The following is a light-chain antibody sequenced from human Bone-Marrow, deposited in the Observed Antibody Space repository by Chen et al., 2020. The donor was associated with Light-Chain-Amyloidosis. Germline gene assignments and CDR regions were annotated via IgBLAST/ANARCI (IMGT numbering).Light chain of an antibody. CDR2: SNN. CDR1: SSNNGSNT. Sequence: QSVLTQPPSASGTPGQRVTISCSESSSNNGSNTVNWYQQLPGTAPKLLIYSNNQRPSGVPDRFSGSKAGTSASLAISGLQSEDEADYYCAAWDDSLNGWVFGGGTKLTVL. J-gene: IGLJ3*02. V-gene: IGLV1-44*01. CDR3: AAWDDSLNGWV.